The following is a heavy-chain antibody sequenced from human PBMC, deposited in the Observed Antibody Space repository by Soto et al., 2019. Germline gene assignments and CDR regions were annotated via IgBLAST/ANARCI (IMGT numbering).Heavy chain of an antibody. J-gene: IGHJ4*02. V-gene: IGHV4-59*08. D-gene: IGHD5-18*01. CDR3: VSNSYGYTFHDY. Sequence: PSETLSLTCTVSGGSISSYYWSWIRQPPGKGLEWIGDIYYSGSTNYNPSLKSRVTISVDTSKNQFSLKLSSVTAADTAVYYCVSNSYGYTFHDYWGQGTLVTVSS. CDR2: IYYSGST. CDR1: GGSISSYY.